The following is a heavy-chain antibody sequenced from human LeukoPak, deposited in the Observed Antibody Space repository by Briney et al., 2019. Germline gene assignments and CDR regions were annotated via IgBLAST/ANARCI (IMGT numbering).Heavy chain of an antibody. CDR3: ARPVDSSGYYLLLRGGYAFDI. CDR1: GGSISSSSYY. J-gene: IGHJ3*02. D-gene: IGHD3-22*01. Sequence: PSETLSLTCTVSGGSISSSSYYWGWIRQPPGKGLEWIGSIYYSGSTYYNPSLKSRVTISVDTSKNQFSLKLSSVTAADTAVYYCARPVDSSGYYLLLRGGYAFDIWGQGTMVTVSS. CDR2: IYYSGST. V-gene: IGHV4-39*01.